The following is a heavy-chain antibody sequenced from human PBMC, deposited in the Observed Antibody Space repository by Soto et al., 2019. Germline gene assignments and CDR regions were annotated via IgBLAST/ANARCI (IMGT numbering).Heavy chain of an antibody. CDR1: GGTFSSYT. CDR2: IIPILGIV. Sequence: SVKVSCKASGGTFSSYTISWVRQAPGQGLEWMGRIIPILGIVNYAQKFQGRVTITADKSTSTAYMELSSLRSEDTAVYYCASLVVVPAAVQDWFDPWGQGTLVTVSS. D-gene: IGHD2-2*01. J-gene: IGHJ5*02. CDR3: ASLVVVPAAVQDWFDP. V-gene: IGHV1-69*02.